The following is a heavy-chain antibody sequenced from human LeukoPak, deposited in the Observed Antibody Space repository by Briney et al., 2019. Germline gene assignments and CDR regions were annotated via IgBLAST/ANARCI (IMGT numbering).Heavy chain of an antibody. V-gene: IGHV3-48*03. CDR2: ISSSGSTI. Sequence: GGSLRLSCAASGFTFSSYEMNWVRQAPGKGLEWVSYISSSGSTIYYADSVKGRFTISRDNAKNSLYLQMNSLRAEDTAVYYCAPAPQLRYFDWLSNRGQGTLVTVSS. J-gene: IGHJ4*02. D-gene: IGHD3-9*01. CDR3: APAPQLRYFDWLSN. CDR1: GFTFSSYE.